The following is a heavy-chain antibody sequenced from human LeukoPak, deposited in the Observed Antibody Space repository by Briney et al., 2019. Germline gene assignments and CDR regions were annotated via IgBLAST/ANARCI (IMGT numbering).Heavy chain of an antibody. V-gene: IGHV4-59*01. CDR2: IYYSGST. CDR3: AGYCSSTSCNFDY. D-gene: IGHD2-2*03. Sequence: PSETPSLTCTVSGGSISSYYWSWIRQPPGKGLEWIGYIYYSGSTNYNPSLKSRVTISVDTSKNQFSLKLSSVTAADTAVYYCAGYCSSTSCNFDYWGQGTLVTVSS. CDR1: GGSISSYY. J-gene: IGHJ4*02.